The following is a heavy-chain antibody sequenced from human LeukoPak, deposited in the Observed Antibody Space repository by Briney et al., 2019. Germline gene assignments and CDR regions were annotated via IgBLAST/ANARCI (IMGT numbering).Heavy chain of an antibody. CDR1: GGSISSGDYY. CDR2: SYYSGST. Sequence: SQTLSLTRTVPGGSISSGDYYWSWIRQPPGKGLEWIGYSYYSGSTYYNPSLKSRVTISVDTSKNQFSLKLSSVTAADTAVYYCARGVLSLANFDYWGQGTLVTVSS. D-gene: IGHD3-16*02. V-gene: IGHV4-30-4*01. CDR3: ARGVLSLANFDY. J-gene: IGHJ4*02.